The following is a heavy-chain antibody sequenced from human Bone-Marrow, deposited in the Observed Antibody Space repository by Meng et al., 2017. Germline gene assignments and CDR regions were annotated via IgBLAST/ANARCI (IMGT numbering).Heavy chain of an antibody. CDR2: INPNSGGT. Sequence: ASVKVSCKPSGYTFTAYYIHWVRQAPGQGLEWMGWINPNSGGTNYAQKFQGRVTMTRDTSISTAYMELSRLRSDDTAVYYCAINTCSSTSCYVMGGWFDPWGQGTLVTVSS. V-gene: IGHV1-2*02. CDR1: GYTFTAYY. CDR3: AINTCSSTSCYVMGGWFDP. D-gene: IGHD2-2*01. J-gene: IGHJ5*02.